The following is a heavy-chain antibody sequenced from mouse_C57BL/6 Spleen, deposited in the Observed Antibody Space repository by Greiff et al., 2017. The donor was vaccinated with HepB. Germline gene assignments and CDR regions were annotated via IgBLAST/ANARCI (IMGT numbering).Heavy chain of an antibody. CDR3: AREANCDGAWFAY. CDR2: INPNNGGT. D-gene: IGHD4-1*01. CDR1: GYTFTDYY. V-gene: IGHV1-26*01. J-gene: IGHJ3*01. Sequence: EVQLQQSGPELVKPGASVKISCKASGYTFTDYYMNWVKQSNGKSLEWIGDINPNNGGTSYNPNFKGKATLTVDTSSSTAYLERSSLTSEDSAVYYCAREANCDGAWFAYWGQGTLVTVSA.